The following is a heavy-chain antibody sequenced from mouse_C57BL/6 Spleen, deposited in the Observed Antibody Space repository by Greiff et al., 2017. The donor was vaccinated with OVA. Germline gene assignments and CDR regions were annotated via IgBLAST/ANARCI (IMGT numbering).Heavy chain of an antibody. D-gene: IGHD2-4*01. CDR2: ISYDGSN. Sequence: DVKLQESGPGLVKPSQSLSLTCSVTGYSITSGYYWNWIRQFPGNKLEWMGYISYDGSNNYNPSLKNRISITRDTSKNQFFLKLNSVTTEDTATYYCAREGDYDYENYAMDYWGQGTSVTVSS. CDR3: AREGDYDYENYAMDY. J-gene: IGHJ4*01. CDR1: GYSITSGYY. V-gene: IGHV3-6*01.